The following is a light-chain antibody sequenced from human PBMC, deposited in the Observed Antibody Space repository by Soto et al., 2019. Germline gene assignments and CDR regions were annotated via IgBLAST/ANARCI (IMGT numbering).Light chain of an antibody. CDR1: QSVSSSY. CDR2: GAS. Sequence: EIVFTQSPGTLSLSPGERATLSCRASQSVSSSYLAWYQQKPGQAPRLLIYGASSRATGIPDRFSGSGSGTDFTLTISRLEPEDCAVYYCQQYGNSRTFGQGTKV. J-gene: IGKJ1*01. V-gene: IGKV3-20*01. CDR3: QQYGNSRT.